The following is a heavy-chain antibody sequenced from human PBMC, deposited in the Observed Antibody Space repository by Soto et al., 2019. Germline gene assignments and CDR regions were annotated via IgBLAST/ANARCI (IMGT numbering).Heavy chain of an antibody. CDR1: GGSISSYY. Sequence: VQLQESGPGLVKPSETLSLTCTVSGGSISSYYWSWIRQPPGKGLEWIGYIYYSGSTNYNPSLKSRVTISVDTSKNQFSLKLSSVTAADTAVYYCARGDFTGDPDYWGQGTLVTVSS. J-gene: IGHJ4*02. CDR3: ARGDFTGDPDY. V-gene: IGHV4-59*01. CDR2: IYYSGST. D-gene: IGHD2-21*02.